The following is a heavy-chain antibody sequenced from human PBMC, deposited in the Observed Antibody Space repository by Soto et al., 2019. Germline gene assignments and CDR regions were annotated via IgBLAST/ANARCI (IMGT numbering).Heavy chain of an antibody. CDR1: GFTFSNAW. J-gene: IGHJ6*02. CDR2: IKSKTDGGTT. D-gene: IGHD6-25*01. CDR3: TWRPRAYYYGMDV. V-gene: IGHV3-15*07. Sequence: GGSLRLSCAASGFTFSNAWMNWVRQAPGKGLEWVGRIKSKTDGGTTDYAAPVKGRFTISRDDSKNTLYLQMNSLKTEDTAVYYCTWRPRAYYYGMDVWGQGTTVTVSS.